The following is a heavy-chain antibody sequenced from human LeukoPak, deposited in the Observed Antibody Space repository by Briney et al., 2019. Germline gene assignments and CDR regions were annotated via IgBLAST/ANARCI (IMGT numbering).Heavy chain of an antibody. D-gene: IGHD3-9*01. Sequence: ASVKVSCKASGYTFTGYYMHWVRQAPGQGLEWMGWISAYNGNTNYAQKLQGRVTMTTDTSTSTAYMELRSLRSDDTAVYYCARVSFRPPIRYFDWFPRLSSTTPDSHGFDPWGQGTLVTVSS. J-gene: IGHJ5*02. CDR1: GYTFTGYY. V-gene: IGHV1-18*04. CDR3: ARVSFRPPIRYFDWFPRLSSTTPDSHGFDP. CDR2: ISAYNGNT.